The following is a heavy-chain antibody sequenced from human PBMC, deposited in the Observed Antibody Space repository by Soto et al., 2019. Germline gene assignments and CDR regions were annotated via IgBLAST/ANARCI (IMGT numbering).Heavy chain of an antibody. V-gene: IGHV1-69*13. CDR3: ATARYCSSTSCYSWFDP. CDR2: IIPIFGTA. D-gene: IGHD2-2*01. Sequence: SVKVSCKSSGVTFSSYAISWVRQAPGQGLEWMGGIIPIFGTANYAQKFQGRVTITADESTSTAYMELSSLRSEDTAVYYCATARYCSSTSCYSWFDPWGQGNLVTASS. J-gene: IGHJ5*02. CDR1: GVTFSSYA.